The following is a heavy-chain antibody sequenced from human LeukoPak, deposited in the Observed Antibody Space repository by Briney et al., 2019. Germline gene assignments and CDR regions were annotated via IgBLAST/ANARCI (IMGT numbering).Heavy chain of an antibody. Sequence: ASVKVSCKASGYTFTNYYLHWVRQAPGRGLEWMGIINPSGGTTTYAQKFQGRLTVTRDTSTSTVYMELSSLRPEDTAMYYCARGGLGIQASFDYWGQGTLVTVSS. CDR2: INPSGGTT. CDR3: ARGGLGIQASFDY. V-gene: IGHV1-46*01. D-gene: IGHD7-27*01. J-gene: IGHJ4*02. CDR1: GYTFTNYY.